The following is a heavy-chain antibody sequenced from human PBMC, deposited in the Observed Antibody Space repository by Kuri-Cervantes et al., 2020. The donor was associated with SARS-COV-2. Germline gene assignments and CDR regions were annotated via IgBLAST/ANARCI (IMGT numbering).Heavy chain of an antibody. V-gene: IGHV3-30*03. CDR2: ISSDGKNK. Sequence: GESLKISCVASGFNFSTTDMHWVRQAPGKGLEWVTFISSDGKNKRCMASGKGRFTISRDNSQNTLHLQMNSLRAEDTAVYYCARDLMGPYSPGDYWGQGTLVTVSS. D-gene: IGHD2-8*01. CDR1: GFNFSTTD. CDR3: ARDLMGPYSPGDY. J-gene: IGHJ4*02.